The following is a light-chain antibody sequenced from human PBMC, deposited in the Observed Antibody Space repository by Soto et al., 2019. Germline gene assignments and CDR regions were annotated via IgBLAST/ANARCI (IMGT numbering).Light chain of an antibody. CDR3: QQSGGAPLT. Sequence: DIELTQSPCTLSLSPGERATLSCRASQSITSNFLSWYQQKPGQAPRLLIYGASSRSTGIPARFSGSGSGTDFTLTISRLEPEDFAVYYCQQSGGAPLTFGQGTRLEIK. CDR2: GAS. J-gene: IGKJ5*01. CDR1: QSITSNF. V-gene: IGKV3-20*01.